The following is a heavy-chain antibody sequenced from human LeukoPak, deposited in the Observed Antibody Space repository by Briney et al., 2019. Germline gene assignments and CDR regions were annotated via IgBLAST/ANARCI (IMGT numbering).Heavy chain of an antibody. CDR3: ARGPIVVVPAAMGGIDY. V-gene: IGHV1-2*02. J-gene: IGHJ4*02. CDR1: GYTFTGYY. Sequence: ASVKVSCKASGYTFTGYYMHWVRQAPGQGLEWMGWINPNSGGTNYAQKFQGRVTMTRDTSISTAYMELSRLRSDDTAVYYCARGPIVVVPAAMGGIDYWGQGTLVTVSS. D-gene: IGHD2-2*01. CDR2: INPNSGGT.